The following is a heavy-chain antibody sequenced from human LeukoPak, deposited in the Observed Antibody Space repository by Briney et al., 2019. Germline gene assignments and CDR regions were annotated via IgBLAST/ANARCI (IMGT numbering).Heavy chain of an antibody. Sequence: GGSLRLSCAASGFTFGSYAMHWVRQAPGKGLEWVSTISDSGSGGNTYYADSVKGRFTISRDNSKNTLYLQMNSLRAEDTAVYYCAKQLRVYYYMDVWGKGTTVTVSS. CDR3: AKQLRVYYYMDV. CDR1: GFTFGSYA. V-gene: IGHV3-23*01. D-gene: IGHD4-23*01. CDR2: ISDSGSGGNT. J-gene: IGHJ6*03.